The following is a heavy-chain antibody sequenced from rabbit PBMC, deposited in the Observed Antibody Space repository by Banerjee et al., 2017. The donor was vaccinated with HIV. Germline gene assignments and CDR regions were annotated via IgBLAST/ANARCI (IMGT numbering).Heavy chain of an antibody. J-gene: IGHJ3*01. CDR2: IYAGSSGST. CDR1: GFSFSSGYW. Sequence: QSLEESGGDLVKPGASLALTCTASGFSFSSGYWICWVRQAPGKGLEWIACIYAGSSGSTYYASWAKGRFTISKTSSTTVTLQMTSLTAADTATYFCARGIYDGRGLTRLDLWGPGTLVTVS. D-gene: IGHD1-1*01. CDR3: ARGIYDGRGLTRLDL. V-gene: IGHV1S40*01.